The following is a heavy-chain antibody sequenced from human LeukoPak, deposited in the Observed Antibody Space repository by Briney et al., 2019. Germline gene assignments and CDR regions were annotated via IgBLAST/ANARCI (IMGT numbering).Heavy chain of an antibody. V-gene: IGHV5-51*01. CDR1: GYSFTSYW. CDR2: IYPGDSDT. Sequence: GESLKISCKGSGYSFTSYWIGWVRQMPGKGLEWMGIIYPGDSDTRYSPSFQGQVTISADKSISTAYLQWSSLKASDTAMYYCARGRGFGESPFGFFDYWGQGTLVTVSS. J-gene: IGHJ4*02. CDR3: ARGRGFGESPFGFFDY. D-gene: IGHD3-10*01.